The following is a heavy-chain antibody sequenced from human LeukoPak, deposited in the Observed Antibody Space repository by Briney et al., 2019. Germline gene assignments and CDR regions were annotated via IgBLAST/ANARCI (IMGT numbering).Heavy chain of an antibody. CDR3: AKDVNYSPSGTFDY. D-gene: IGHD3-10*01. V-gene: IGHV3-9*03. CDR1: GFTFDDYA. J-gene: IGHJ4*02. Sequence: PGRSLRLSCAASGFTFDDYAMHWVRQAPGKGLEWVSSISCNSGRMDYADSVKGRFTISRDNAKNSLYLQMNSLRVEDMALYYCAKDVNYSPSGTFDYWGQGTLVTVSS. CDR2: ISCNSGRM.